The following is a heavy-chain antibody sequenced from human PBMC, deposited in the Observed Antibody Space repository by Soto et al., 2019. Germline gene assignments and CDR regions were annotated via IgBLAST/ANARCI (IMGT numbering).Heavy chain of an antibody. Sequence: QVQLVQSGAEVKKPGASVKVSCKASGYTFTSYGISWVRQAPGQGLEWMGWISAYNGNTNYAQKLQGRVTMTTDTSTGTAYMERRSLRSDDTAVYYCARTYYYDSSGYYYRYYYYGMDVWGQGTTVTVSS. CDR1: GYTFTSYG. D-gene: IGHD3-22*01. J-gene: IGHJ6*02. V-gene: IGHV1-18*01. CDR3: ARTYYYDSSGYYYRYYYYGMDV. CDR2: ISAYNGNT.